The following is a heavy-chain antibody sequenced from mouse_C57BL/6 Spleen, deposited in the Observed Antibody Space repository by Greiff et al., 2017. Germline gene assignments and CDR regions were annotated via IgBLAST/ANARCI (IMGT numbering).Heavy chain of an antibody. D-gene: IGHD1-1*01. CDR2: IYPGSGNT. Sequence: VQLQQSGPELVKPGASVKISCKASGYSFTSYYIHWVKQRPGQGLEWIGWIYPGSGNTKYNEKFKGKATLTADTSSSTAYMQLSSLTSEDSAVYDCARSNYYGSLDYWGQGTSVTVSS. V-gene: IGHV1-66*01. CDR1: GYSFTSYY. J-gene: IGHJ4*01. CDR3: ARSNYYGSLDY.